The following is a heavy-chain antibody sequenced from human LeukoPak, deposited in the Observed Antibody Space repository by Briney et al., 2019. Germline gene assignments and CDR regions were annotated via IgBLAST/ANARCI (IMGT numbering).Heavy chain of an antibody. D-gene: IGHD4-23*01. Sequence: SVKVSCKASGGTFSSYAISWVRQAPGQGLEWMGGIIPIFGTANYAQRFQGRVTITADESTSTAYMELSSLRSEDTAVYYCARETLGGRGYYYYGMDVWGQGTTVTVSS. J-gene: IGHJ6*02. CDR2: IIPIFGTA. CDR1: GGTFSSYA. V-gene: IGHV1-69*13. CDR3: ARETLGGRGYYYYGMDV.